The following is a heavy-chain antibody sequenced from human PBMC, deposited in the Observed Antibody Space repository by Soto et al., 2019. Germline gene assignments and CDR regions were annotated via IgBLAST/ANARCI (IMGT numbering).Heavy chain of an antibody. V-gene: IGHV4-59*01. CDR1: GGSLSSYV. J-gene: IGHJ4*02. D-gene: IGHD6-13*01. CDR2: FYYTGTT. CDR3: ARDLAAVPRAFDY. Sequence: PXXTLSLHCTVSGGSLSSYVYIWVRQPPGKGLEWIGSFYYTGTTDYNPSLKSRVTISVDTSKTQFSLNLRSVTSADTAVYYCARDLAAVPRAFDYWGRGTLATVSS.